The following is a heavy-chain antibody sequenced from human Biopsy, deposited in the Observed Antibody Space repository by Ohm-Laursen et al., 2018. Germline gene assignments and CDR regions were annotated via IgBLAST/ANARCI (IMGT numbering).Heavy chain of an antibody. D-gene: IGHD3-22*01. Sequence: SSVKVSCKASGGTFSSNIFAWVRQAPGQRPEWMGDVMPFFGTAQYAPKLQGRVSMTADKTTYTAYMELTSLTSEDTAVYFCARHYYDTSGYNWFGPWGQGTLVTVSS. CDR2: VMPFFGTA. J-gene: IGHJ5*02. V-gene: IGHV1-69*06. CDR3: ARHYYDTSGYNWFGP. CDR1: GGTFSSNI.